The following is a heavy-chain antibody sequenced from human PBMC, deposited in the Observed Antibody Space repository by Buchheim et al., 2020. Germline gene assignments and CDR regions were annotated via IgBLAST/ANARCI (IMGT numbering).Heavy chain of an antibody. J-gene: IGHJ4*02. D-gene: IGHD3-10*01. Sequence: QVQLVESGGGVVQPGRSLRLSCAASGFTFSSYGMHWVRQAPDKGLEWVAVISYDGSNKYYADSVKGRFTISRDNSKNTLYLQMNSLRAEDTAVYYCAKDRSWFGELFDYWGQGAL. V-gene: IGHV3-30*18. CDR1: GFTFSSYG. CDR3: AKDRSWFGELFDY. CDR2: ISYDGSNK.